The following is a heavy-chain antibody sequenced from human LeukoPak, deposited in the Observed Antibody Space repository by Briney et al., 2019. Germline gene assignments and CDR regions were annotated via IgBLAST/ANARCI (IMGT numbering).Heavy chain of an antibody. CDR3: AREGVTHNWFDP. CDR2: IYYSGST. J-gene: IGHJ5*02. V-gene: IGHV4-59*01. Sequence: PSETLSLTCTVSGGSISTYYWSWIRQPPGKGLEWIGYIYYSGSTNYKPSLKSRVTMSVDTSKNQFSLKLSSVTAADTAVYYCAREGVTHNWFDPWGQGTLGTVSS. CDR1: GGSISTYY. D-gene: IGHD4-11*01.